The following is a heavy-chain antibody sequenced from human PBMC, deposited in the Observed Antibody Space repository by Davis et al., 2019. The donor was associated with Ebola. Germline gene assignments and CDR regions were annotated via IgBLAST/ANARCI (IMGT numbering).Heavy chain of an antibody. V-gene: IGHV3-30-3*01. J-gene: IGHJ2*01. Sequence: PGGSLRLSCAASGFTFSSYAMHWVRQAPGKGLEWVAVISYDGSNKYYADSVKGRFTISRDNSKNTLYLQMNSLRAEDTAVYYCAREKESYGAPYFDLWGRGTLVTVSS. CDR3: AREKESYGAPYFDL. CDR2: ISYDGSNK. CDR1: GFTFSSYA. D-gene: IGHD4-17*01.